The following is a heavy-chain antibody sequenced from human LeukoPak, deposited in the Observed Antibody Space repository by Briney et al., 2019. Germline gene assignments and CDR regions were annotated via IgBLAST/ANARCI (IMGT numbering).Heavy chain of an antibody. V-gene: IGHV3-21*01. CDR1: GFTFSSYS. J-gene: IGHJ4*02. D-gene: IGHD2-2*01. CDR2: ISSSSSYI. Sequence: PGESLRLSCAASGFTFSSYSMNWVRQAPGKGLEWVSSISSSSSYIYYADSVKGRFTISRDNAKNSLYLQMNSLRAEDTAVYYCARASDWYFDYWGQGTLVTVSS. CDR3: ARASDWYFDY.